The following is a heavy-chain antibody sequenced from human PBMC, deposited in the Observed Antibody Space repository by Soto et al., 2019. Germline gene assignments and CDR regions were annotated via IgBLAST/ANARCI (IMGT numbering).Heavy chain of an antibody. V-gene: IGHV3-23*01. CDR3: AKGSAGISGYDFSRPFDY. CDR1: GFTFSSYA. D-gene: IGHD5-12*01. CDR2: ISGSGGST. J-gene: IGHJ4*02. Sequence: GSLRLSCAASGFTFSSYAMSWVRQAPGKGLEWVSAISGSGGSTYYADSVKGRFTISRDNSKNTLYLQMNSLRAEDTAVYYCAKGSAGISGYDFSRPFDYWGQGTLVTVSS.